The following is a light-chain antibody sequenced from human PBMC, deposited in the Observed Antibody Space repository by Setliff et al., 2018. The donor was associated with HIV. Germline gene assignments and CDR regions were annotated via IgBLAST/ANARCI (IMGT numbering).Light chain of an antibody. Sequence: QSALTQPPSVSGAPGQRVTISCTGSSSNIGAGYDVHWYQQLPGTAPKLLIYGNKFRPSGVPDRFSGSKSGTSASLAITGLQAEDEADYYCQSYDSSLSGSNVFGTGTRSPS. J-gene: IGLJ1*01. CDR3: QSYDSSLSGSNV. CDR2: GNK. V-gene: IGLV1-40*01. CDR1: SSNIGAGYD.